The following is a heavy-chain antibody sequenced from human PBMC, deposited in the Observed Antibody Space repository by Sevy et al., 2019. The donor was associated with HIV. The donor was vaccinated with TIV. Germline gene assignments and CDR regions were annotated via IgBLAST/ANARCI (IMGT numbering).Heavy chain of an antibody. CDR1: GGTFSSYA. CDR3: ARDPGYCSSTSCYTPYYYYGMDV. CDR2: IIPILGIA. V-gene: IGHV1-69*04. Sequence: ASVKVSCKASGGTFSSYAISWVRQAPGQGLEWMGRIIPILGIANYAQKFQGRVTITADKSTSTAYMGLSSLRSEDTAVYYCARDPGYCSSTSCYTPYYYYGMDVWGQGTTVTVSS. J-gene: IGHJ6*02. D-gene: IGHD2-2*02.